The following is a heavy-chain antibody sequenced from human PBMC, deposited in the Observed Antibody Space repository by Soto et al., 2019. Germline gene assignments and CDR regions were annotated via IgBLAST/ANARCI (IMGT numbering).Heavy chain of an antibody. D-gene: IGHD3-3*01. Sequence: GGSLRLSCAASGFTFSDYYMSWIRQAPGKGLEWVSYISSSGSTIYYADSVKGRFTISRDNAKNSLYLQMNSLRAEDTAVYYCARDCYDFWSGYYPDYYYGMDVWGQGTTVTVSS. J-gene: IGHJ6*02. CDR3: ARDCYDFWSGYYPDYYYGMDV. CDR1: GFTFSDYY. CDR2: ISSSGSTI. V-gene: IGHV3-11*01.